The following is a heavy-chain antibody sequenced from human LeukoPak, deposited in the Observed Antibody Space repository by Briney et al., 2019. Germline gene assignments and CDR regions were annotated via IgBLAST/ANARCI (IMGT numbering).Heavy chain of an antibody. CDR1: GGSISSSSYY. J-gene: IGHJ4*02. V-gene: IGHV4-39*01. D-gene: IGHD6-13*01. Sequence: SETLSLTCTVSGGSISSSSYYWGWIRQPPGKGLEWIGSIYYSGSTYYNPSLKSRVTISVDTSKNQFSLKLSSVTAADTAVYYCARSGSSSWLSSLHYWGQGTLVTVSS. CDR3: ARSGSSSWLSSLHY. CDR2: IYYSGST.